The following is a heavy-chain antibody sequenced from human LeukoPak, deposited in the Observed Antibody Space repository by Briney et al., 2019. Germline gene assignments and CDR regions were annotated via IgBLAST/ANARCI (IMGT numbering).Heavy chain of an antibody. CDR1: GFTVRNYS. CDR3: ATSGDYGYFDL. D-gene: IGHD4-17*01. J-gene: IGHJ2*01. CDR2: ITRTSHI. Sequence: PGGSLRLSCAASGFTVRNYSLNWVRQAPGKGLEWVSSITRTSHIYWIDSVKGRFTISRDNAKNPQNLQMNSLRAEDTAVYYCATSGDYGYFDLWGRGTLVTVSS. V-gene: IGHV3-21*04.